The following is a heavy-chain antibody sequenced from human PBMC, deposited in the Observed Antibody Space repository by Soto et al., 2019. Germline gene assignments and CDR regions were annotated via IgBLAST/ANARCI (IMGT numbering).Heavy chain of an antibody. V-gene: IGHV3-30*18. J-gene: IGHJ4*02. CDR1: GFTLSDYA. CDR2: VSHDGRNT. Sequence: VQLVESGGGVVQPGRSLRLSCAASGFTLSDYAMHWVRQAPGKGLEWVAVVSHDGRNTHYADTEKGRVTISRDSSKNTVALEMTSLRAENTADYYCAKGGRQWLVTSDFNYWGQGALVTVSS. CDR3: AKGGRQWLVTSDFNY. D-gene: IGHD6-19*01.